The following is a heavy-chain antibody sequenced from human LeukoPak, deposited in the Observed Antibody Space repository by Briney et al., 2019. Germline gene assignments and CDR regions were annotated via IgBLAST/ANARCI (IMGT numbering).Heavy chain of an antibody. CDR1: GYTFTSYA. V-gene: IGHV1-69*06. Sequence: GASVKVSCKASGYTFTSYAISWVRQAPGQGLEWMGGIIPIFGTANYAQKFQGRVTITADKSTSTAYMELSSLRSEDTAVYYCAKVVVAVAHYYYYMDVWGKGTTVTVSS. CDR3: AKVVVAVAHYYYYMDV. J-gene: IGHJ6*03. CDR2: IIPIFGTA. D-gene: IGHD2-15*01.